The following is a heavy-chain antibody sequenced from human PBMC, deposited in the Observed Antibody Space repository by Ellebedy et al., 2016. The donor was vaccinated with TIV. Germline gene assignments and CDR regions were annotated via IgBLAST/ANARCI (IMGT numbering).Heavy chain of an antibody. CDR1: GYSFSHYW. V-gene: IGHV5-51*01. Sequence: GESLKISCKGSGYSFSHYWIGWVRPLPGKGLEWMGIIYPGDSTTSYSPSVQGQVTFSADTSITTAYLQWSSLRASDTAMYYCARQGGYSSGYYYGVAHWGQGTLVTVSS. D-gene: IGHD3-22*01. J-gene: IGHJ5*02. CDR2: IYPGDSTT. CDR3: ARQGGYSSGYYYGVAH.